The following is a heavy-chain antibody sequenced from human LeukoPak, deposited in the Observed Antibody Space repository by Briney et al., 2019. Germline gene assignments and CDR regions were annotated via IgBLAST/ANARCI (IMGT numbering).Heavy chain of an antibody. CDR2: IYYSGST. CDR3: ASSFWSGYPDPFDY. V-gene: IGHV4-59*01. Sequence: SETLSLTCTVSGGSISSYYWSWIRQPPGKGLEWIGYIYYSGSTNYNPSLKSRVTISVDTSKNQFSLKLSSVTAADTAVYYCASSFWSGYPDPFDYWGQEPWSPSPQ. J-gene: IGHJ4*01. D-gene: IGHD3-3*01. CDR1: GGSISSYY.